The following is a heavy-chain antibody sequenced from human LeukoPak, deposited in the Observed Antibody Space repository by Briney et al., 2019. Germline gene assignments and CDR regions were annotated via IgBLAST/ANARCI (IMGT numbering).Heavy chain of an antibody. CDR1: GYTFTSYA. CDR3: ARGDGVRGPSPARPPYWFDP. Sequence: ASVKISCKASGYTFTSYAMNWVRQAPGQGLEWMGWMNTNTGNPTYAQGFTGRFVFSLDTSVSTAYLQISSLKAEDTAVYYCARGDGVRGPSPARPPYWFDPWGQGTLVTVSS. V-gene: IGHV7-4-1*02. D-gene: IGHD3-10*01. J-gene: IGHJ5*02. CDR2: MNTNTGNP.